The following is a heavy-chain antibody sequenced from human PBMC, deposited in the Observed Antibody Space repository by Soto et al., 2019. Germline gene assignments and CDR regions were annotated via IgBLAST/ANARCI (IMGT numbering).Heavy chain of an antibody. J-gene: IGHJ5*02. CDR3: ARVLGHYYDPGWFDP. Sequence: SVKVSCKAPGGTFSSYAISWVRQAPGQGLEWMGGIIPIFGTANYAQKFQGRVTITADESTSTAYMELSSLRSEDTAVYYCARVLGHYYDPGWFDPWGQGTLVTVSS. CDR1: GGTFSSYA. V-gene: IGHV1-69*13. D-gene: IGHD3-22*01. CDR2: IIPIFGTA.